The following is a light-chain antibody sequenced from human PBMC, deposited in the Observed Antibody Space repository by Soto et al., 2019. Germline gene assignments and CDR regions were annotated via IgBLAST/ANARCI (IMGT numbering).Light chain of an antibody. V-gene: IGLV1-40*01. CDR1: SSNIGAGYD. CDR2: ANS. J-gene: IGLJ2*01. Sequence: QSVLTQPPSVSGAPGQRVTISCTGSSSNIGAGYDVHWYQQLPGTAPRLLIYANSDRPSGVPDRFSGSKSGTSASLAITGLQAEDEADYYCQSSDNSLSGDVVFGGGTKLTVL. CDR3: QSSDNSLSGDVV.